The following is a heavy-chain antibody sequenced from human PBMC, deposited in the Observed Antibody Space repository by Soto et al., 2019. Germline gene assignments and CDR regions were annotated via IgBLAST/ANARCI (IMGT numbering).Heavy chain of an antibody. CDR3: AKDSLPPEIQLRYSDY. CDR2: ISGSGDNT. CDR1: GFTFINYA. V-gene: IGHV3-23*01. D-gene: IGHD5-18*01. J-gene: IGHJ4*02. Sequence: EVQLLESGGGLVQPGGSLRLSCAASGFTFINYAMSWVRQAPGKGLEWVSVISGSGDNTHYADSVKGRFTISRDNSKNTMYLQMNSLRAEDTAVYYCAKDSLPPEIQLRYSDYWGQGTPVTVSS.